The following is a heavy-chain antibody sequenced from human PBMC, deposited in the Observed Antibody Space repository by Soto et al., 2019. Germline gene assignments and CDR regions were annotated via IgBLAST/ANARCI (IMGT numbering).Heavy chain of an antibody. Sequence: SGPTLMNPTQTLTLTCTSSGFSLNPRGVGVGWIRQPPGEALEWLAVIFWKDDKRYSPSLKTRLTITKDTSKNQVPLTMTNMDPVDTATYYCAYSSFALRHYHWLLKRFDHCGQVALVTVSS. CDR1: GFSLNPRGVG. CDR2: IFWKDDK. V-gene: IGHV2-5*01. D-gene: IGHD3-9*01. CDR3: AYSSFALRHYHWLLKRFDH. J-gene: IGHJ4*02.